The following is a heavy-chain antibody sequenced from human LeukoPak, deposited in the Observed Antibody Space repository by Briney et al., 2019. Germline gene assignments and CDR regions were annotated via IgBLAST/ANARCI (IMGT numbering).Heavy chain of an antibody. J-gene: IGHJ4*02. CDR2: IYYSGST. CDR1: GGSISSSSYY. V-gene: IGHV4-39*01. CDR3: ARHGQSMIVVDLHYFDY. Sequence: SETLSLTCTVSGGSISSSSYYWGWIRQPPGKGLEWIGSIYYSGSTYYNPSLKSRVTISVDTSKNQFSLKLSSVTAADTAVYYCARHGQSMIVVDLHYFDYWGQGTLVTVSS. D-gene: IGHD3-22*01.